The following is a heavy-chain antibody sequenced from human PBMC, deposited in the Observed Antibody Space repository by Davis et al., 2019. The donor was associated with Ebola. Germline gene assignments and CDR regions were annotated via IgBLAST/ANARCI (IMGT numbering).Heavy chain of an antibody. Sequence: GGSLRLSCAASGFTFSDYYMSWVRQAPGKGLEWVASISSSRSYIYYADSVKGRFTISRDNAKNSLYLQMNSLRTEDTAVYYCAKETYYYDSRPLDVWGQGTIVTVSS. CDR2: ISSSRSYI. J-gene: IGHJ6*02. CDR3: AKETYYYDSRPLDV. V-gene: IGHV3-21*01. D-gene: IGHD3-22*01. CDR1: GFTFSDYY.